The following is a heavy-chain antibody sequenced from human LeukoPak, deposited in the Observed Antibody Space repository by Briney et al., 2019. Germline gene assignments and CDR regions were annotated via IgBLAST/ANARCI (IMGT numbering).Heavy chain of an antibody. Sequence: SETLSLTCTVSGVSMNTYFWSWIRQPPGKGLEWIGYVYYNGITNYNPSLKSRVSISLDTSKNQFSLRLNSVTAAETAVYYCASQLVGTTFHWGQRTLVTVSS. CDR1: GVSMNTYF. CDR3: ASQLVGTTFH. CDR2: VYYNGIT. J-gene: IGHJ4*02. V-gene: IGHV4-59*12. D-gene: IGHD1/OR15-1a*01.